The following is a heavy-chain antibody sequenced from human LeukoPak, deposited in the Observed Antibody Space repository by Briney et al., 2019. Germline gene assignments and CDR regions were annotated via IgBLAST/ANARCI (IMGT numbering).Heavy chain of an antibody. D-gene: IGHD1/OR15-1a*01. CDR1: GFTLSGYG. V-gene: IGHV3-33*01. CDR3: ARGTDFPEY. Sequence: GGSLRLSCVVSGFTLSGYGMHWVRQAPGKGLECVALIWFDGSNQYYADSVKGRFTISRDNSKNTLYLQMNSLRVEDTAVYYCARGTDFPEYWGQGALVTVSS. CDR2: IWFDGSNQ. J-gene: IGHJ4*02.